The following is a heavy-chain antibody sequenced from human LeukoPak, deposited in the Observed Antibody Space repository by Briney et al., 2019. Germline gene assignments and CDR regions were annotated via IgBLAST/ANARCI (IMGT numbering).Heavy chain of an antibody. V-gene: IGHV3-48*01. D-gene: IGHD1-26*01. J-gene: IGHJ4*02. CDR3: ARDSHYYPFDY. CDR1: GFTFSSYS. CDR2: ISSSSSTI. Sequence: PGGSLRPSCAASGFTFSSYSMNWVRQAPGKGLEWVSYISSSSSTIYYADSVKGRFTISRDNAKNSLYLQMNSLRAEDTAVYYCARDSHYYPFDYWGQGTLVTVSS.